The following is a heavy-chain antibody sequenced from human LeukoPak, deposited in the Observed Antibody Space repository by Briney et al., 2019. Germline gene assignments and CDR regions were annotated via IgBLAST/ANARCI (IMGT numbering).Heavy chain of an antibody. CDR3: ARQPGIAAAGTRGYFDY. CDR2: IIPILGIA. Sequence: SVKVSCKASGGTFSSYTISWVRQAPGQGLEWMGRIIPILGIANYAQKFQGRVTITADKSTSTAYMELSSLRSEDTAVYYCARQPGIAAAGTRGYFDYWGQGTLVTVSS. J-gene: IGHJ4*02. CDR1: GGTFSSYT. D-gene: IGHD6-13*01. V-gene: IGHV1-69*02.